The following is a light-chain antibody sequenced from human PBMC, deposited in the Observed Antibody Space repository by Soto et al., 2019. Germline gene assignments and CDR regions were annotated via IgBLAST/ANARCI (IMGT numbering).Light chain of an antibody. CDR3: AAWDDILNGWV. Sequence: QSVLTQPPSVSGAPGQRVSISCTGSTSNIGAPYDVHWYQHLPGTAPKLLIYGDNNRPSGVPDRFSGSKSGTSASLAITRLQAEDEADYYCAAWDDILNGWVFGGGTKLTVL. V-gene: IGLV1-40*01. CDR1: TSNIGAPYD. J-gene: IGLJ3*02. CDR2: GDN.